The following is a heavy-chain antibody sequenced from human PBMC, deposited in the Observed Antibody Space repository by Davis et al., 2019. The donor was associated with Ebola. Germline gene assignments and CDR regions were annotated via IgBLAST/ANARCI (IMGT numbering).Heavy chain of an antibody. CDR3: ARKGPGSSADY. J-gene: IGHJ4*02. V-gene: IGHV4-4*02. D-gene: IGHD6-6*01. Sequence: PSETLSLTCAVSGGSITSGNWWGWFRQPPGKGLEWIGEILHTGVTTYNPSLKSRVTISVDKSKNQFSLRLTFVTAADAAVYFCARKGPGSSADYWGQGILVTVSS. CDR2: ILHTGVT. CDR1: GGSITSGNW.